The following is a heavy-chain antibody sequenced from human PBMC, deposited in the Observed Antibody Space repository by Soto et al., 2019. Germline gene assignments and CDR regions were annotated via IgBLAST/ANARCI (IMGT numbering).Heavy chain of an antibody. CDR2: IFYSGTT. D-gene: IGHD5-18*01. CDR3: ARASPVVTDV. Sequence: QVQLQESGPGLVKPSQTLSLTCTGSGGSISSGNYYWRWIRQPPGKGLEWIGYIFYSGTTYHNPSLKSRITISVDTPKNKFSLKLSSVTAADTAVYYCARASPVVTDVWGQGTTVTVSS. V-gene: IGHV4-30-4*01. CDR1: GGSISSGNYY. J-gene: IGHJ6*02.